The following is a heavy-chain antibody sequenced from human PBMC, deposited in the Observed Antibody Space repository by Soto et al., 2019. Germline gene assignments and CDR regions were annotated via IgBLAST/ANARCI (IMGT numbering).Heavy chain of an antibody. CDR3: AREIGYSSGWYRDYYFDY. CDR1: GFTFSSYG. Sequence: QVQLVESGGGVVQPGRSLRLSCAASGFTFSSYGMHWVRQAPGKGLEWVAVIWYDGSNKYYADSVKGRFTISRDNSKNTLYLQMNSLRAEDTAVYYCAREIGYSSGWYRDYYFDYWGQGTLVTVSS. CDR2: IWYDGSNK. J-gene: IGHJ4*02. V-gene: IGHV3-33*01. D-gene: IGHD6-19*01.